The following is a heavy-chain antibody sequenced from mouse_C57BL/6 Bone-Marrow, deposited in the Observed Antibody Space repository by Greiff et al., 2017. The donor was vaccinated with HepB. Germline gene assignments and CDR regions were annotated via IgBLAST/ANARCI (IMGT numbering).Heavy chain of an antibody. J-gene: IGHJ4*01. CDR3: VRRRDYDPAMDY. Sequence: EVQLVESGGGLVQPKGSLKLSCAASGFSFNTYAMNWVRQAPGKGLEWVARIRSKSNNYATYYADSVKDRFTISRDDSESMLYLQMNNLKTEDTAMYYCVRRRDYDPAMDYWGQGTSVTVSS. CDR1: GFSFNTYA. D-gene: IGHD2-4*01. CDR2: IRSKSNNYAT. V-gene: IGHV10-1*01.